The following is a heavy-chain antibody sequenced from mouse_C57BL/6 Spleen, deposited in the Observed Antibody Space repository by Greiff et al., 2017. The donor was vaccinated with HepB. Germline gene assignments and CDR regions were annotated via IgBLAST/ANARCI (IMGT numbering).Heavy chain of an antibody. CDR1: GYTFTSYW. Sequence: QVQLQQPGAELVRPGSSVKLSCKASGYTFTSYWMHWVKQRPIQGLEWIGNIDPSDSETHYNQKFKDKATLTVDKSSSTAYMPLSSLTSEDSAVYCCARWGGPPPFAYWGQGTLVTVSA. V-gene: IGHV1-52*01. J-gene: IGHJ3*01. CDR3: ARWGGPPPFAY. CDR2: IDPSDSET.